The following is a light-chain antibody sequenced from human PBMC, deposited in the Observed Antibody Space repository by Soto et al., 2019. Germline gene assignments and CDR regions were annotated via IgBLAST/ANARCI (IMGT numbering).Light chain of an antibody. Sequence: EIQMTQSPSSLSASVGDRVTITCQASQDTSNYLNWYQQTPGKAPRLLIYDASNLETGVPSRFSGSGSGTDFNLTISSLQPEDIATYYCQQYDSLPRTFGQGTKVEIK. CDR3: QQYDSLPRT. CDR2: DAS. V-gene: IGKV1-33*01. J-gene: IGKJ1*01. CDR1: QDTSNY.